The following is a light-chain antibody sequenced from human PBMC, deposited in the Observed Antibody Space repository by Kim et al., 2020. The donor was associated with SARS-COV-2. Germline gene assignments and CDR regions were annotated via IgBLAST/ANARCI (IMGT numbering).Light chain of an antibody. CDR3: QHYYTYPFT. Sequence: ASTGDRVTITCRSTYSVSTYLAWYQQKPGKAPKLLIYGASTLQSGVPSRFSGSGSGTYFTLTISRLQSEDFATYYCQHYYTYPFTFGPGTKVDIK. J-gene: IGKJ3*01. V-gene: IGKV1-8*01. CDR2: GAS. CDR1: YSVSTY.